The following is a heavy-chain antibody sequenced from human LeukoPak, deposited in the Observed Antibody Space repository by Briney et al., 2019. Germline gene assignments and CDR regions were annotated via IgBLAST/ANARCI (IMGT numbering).Heavy chain of an antibody. V-gene: IGHV4-61*02. J-gene: IGHJ4*02. CDR2: IYTSGST. CDR1: GGSISSGSYY. D-gene: IGHD6-13*01. CDR3: VRDPPAAAGDY. Sequence: PSETLSLTCTVSGGSISSGSYYWSWIRQPAGKGLEWIGRIYTSGSTNYNPSLKSRVTISVDTSKNQFSLKLSSVTAADTAVYYCVRDPPAAAGDYWGQGTLVTVTS.